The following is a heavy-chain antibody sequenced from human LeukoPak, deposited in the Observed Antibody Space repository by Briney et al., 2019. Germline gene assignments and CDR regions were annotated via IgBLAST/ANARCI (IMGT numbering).Heavy chain of an antibody. D-gene: IGHD4-17*01. Sequence: SVKVSCKASGGTFSSYAISWVRQAPGQGLEWMGRIIPILGIANYAQKFQGRVTITADKSTSTAYMELSSLRSEDTAVYHCAREGGATVTIDYWGQGTLVTVSS. CDR3: AREGGATVTIDY. J-gene: IGHJ4*02. V-gene: IGHV1-69*04. CDR2: IIPILGIA. CDR1: GGTFSSYA.